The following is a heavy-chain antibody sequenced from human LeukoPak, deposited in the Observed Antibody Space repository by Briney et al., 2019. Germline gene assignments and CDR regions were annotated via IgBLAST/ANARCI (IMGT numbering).Heavy chain of an antibody. CDR2: ISYSGST. CDR3: ARAPVATPSEFDY. J-gene: IGHJ4*02. Sequence: SETLSLTCTVSGGSISSYYWSWIRQPPGKGLEWIGYISYSGSTNYSPSLKSRVTISLDTSKNQFSLKLSSTTAADTAVYYCARAPVATPSEFDYWGQGTLVTVSS. CDR1: GGSISSYY. V-gene: IGHV4-59*12. D-gene: IGHD5-12*01.